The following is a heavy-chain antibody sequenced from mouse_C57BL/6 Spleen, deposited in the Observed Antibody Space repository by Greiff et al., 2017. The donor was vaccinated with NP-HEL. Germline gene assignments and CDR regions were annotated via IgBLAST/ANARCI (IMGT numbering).Heavy chain of an antibody. Sequence: EVQLVESGEGLVKPGGSLKLSCAASGFTFSSYAMSWVRQTPEKRLEWVAYISSGGDYIYYADTVKGRFTISRDHARNTLYLQISSLKSEDTAMYYCTITTVLDYFDYWGQGTTLTVSS. CDR2: ISSGGDYI. J-gene: IGHJ2*01. V-gene: IGHV5-9-1*02. CDR3: TITTVLDYFDY. CDR1: GFTFSSYA. D-gene: IGHD1-1*01.